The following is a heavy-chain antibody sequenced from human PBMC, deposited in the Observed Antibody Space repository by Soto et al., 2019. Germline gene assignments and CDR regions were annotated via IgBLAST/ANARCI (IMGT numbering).Heavy chain of an antibody. Sequence: ASVKVSCKASGYTFTSYAMHWVRQAPGQRLEWMGWINAGNGNTKYSQKFQGRVTITRDTSASTAYMELSSLRSEDTAVYYCARVGIVATIDEGNWFDPWGQGTLVTVSS. J-gene: IGHJ5*02. CDR2: INAGNGNT. D-gene: IGHD5-12*01. CDR1: GYTFTSYA. CDR3: ARVGIVATIDEGNWFDP. V-gene: IGHV1-3*01.